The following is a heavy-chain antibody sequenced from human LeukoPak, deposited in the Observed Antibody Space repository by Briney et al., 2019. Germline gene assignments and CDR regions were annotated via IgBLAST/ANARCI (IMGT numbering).Heavy chain of an antibody. J-gene: IGHJ4*02. D-gene: IGHD3-22*01. CDR2: INPDGGNT. Sequence: ASVKVSCKTSGYSFTNYNLHWVRQAPGQVLEWMGLINPDGGNTNYAQNFQGRVTLTRDMSTSTVYMELSSLRSEDTAVYYCARPLLDDSSGSDYWGQGTLVTVSS. CDR1: GYSFTNYN. V-gene: IGHV1-46*01. CDR3: ARPLLDDSSGSDY.